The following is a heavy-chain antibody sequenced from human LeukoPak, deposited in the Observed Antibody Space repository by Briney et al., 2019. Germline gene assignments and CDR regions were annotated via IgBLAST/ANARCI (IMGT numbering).Heavy chain of an antibody. D-gene: IGHD6-19*01. V-gene: IGHV3-74*01. Sequence: GGSLRLSCAASGFTFSSYWMHWVRQAAGKGLVWVSRINSDGSSTSYADSVKGRFTISRDYAKNTLYLQMNSLRADDTAVYYCARGDSSDNFDCWGQGTLVTVSS. CDR2: INSDGSST. CDR1: GFTFSSYW. CDR3: ARGDSSDNFDC. J-gene: IGHJ4*02.